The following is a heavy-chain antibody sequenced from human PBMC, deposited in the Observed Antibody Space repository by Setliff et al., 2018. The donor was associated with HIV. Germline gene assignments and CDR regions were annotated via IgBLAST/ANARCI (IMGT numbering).Heavy chain of an antibody. D-gene: IGHD5-12*01. V-gene: IGHV1-69*13. CDR2: IIPIFNTA. CDR1: GGTFSLYA. Sequence: SVKVSCKASGGTFSLYAINWVRQAPGQGLEWMGGIIPIFNTANYAQKFQGRVTITADGSTSTAYMELSSLRFEDTATYYCARDQATGYEKVWFSWIDPWGQGTRGTV. CDR3: ARDQATGYEKVWFSWIDP. J-gene: IGHJ5*02.